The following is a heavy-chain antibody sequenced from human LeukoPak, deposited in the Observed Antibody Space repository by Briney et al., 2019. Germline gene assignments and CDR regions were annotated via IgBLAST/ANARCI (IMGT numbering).Heavy chain of an antibody. D-gene: IGHD1-1*01. CDR1: GLTLSSYE. J-gene: IGHJ4*02. CDR2: MSRSATTI. CDR3: ATRVPYTGYKN. V-gene: IGHV3-48*03. Sequence: GGSLRLSCTISGLTLSSYELNWVRQAPGKGLEWVSYMSRSATTIYYADSVKGRFTTSRDNAKNSLYLQMNSLRVEDTAVYYCATRVPYTGYKNWDQGTLVTVSS.